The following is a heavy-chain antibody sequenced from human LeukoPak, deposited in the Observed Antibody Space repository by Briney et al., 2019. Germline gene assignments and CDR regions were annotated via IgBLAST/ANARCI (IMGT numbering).Heavy chain of an antibody. Sequence: GGSLRLSCAASGFTFSSYSMNWVRQAPGKGLEWVSSISSSSSYIYYADSVKGRFTISRDNAKNSLYLQMNSLRAEDTAVYYCAGVYQLLYTHRGPFDPWGQGTLVTVSS. J-gene: IGHJ5*02. CDR1: GFTFSSYS. D-gene: IGHD2-2*01. CDR2: ISSSSSYI. V-gene: IGHV3-21*01. CDR3: AGVYQLLYTHRGPFDP.